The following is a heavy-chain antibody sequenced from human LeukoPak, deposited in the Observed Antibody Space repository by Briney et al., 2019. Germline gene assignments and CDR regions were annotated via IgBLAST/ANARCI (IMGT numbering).Heavy chain of an antibody. J-gene: IGHJ6*03. V-gene: IGHV4-4*07. CDR1: GGSISSYY. Sequence: PSETLSLTCTASGGSISSYYWSWIRQPAGKGLEWIGRIYTSGSTNYNPSLKSRVTMSVDTSKNQFSLKLSSVTAADTAVYYCARDTAMVTGRYYYYYMDVWGKGTTVTVSS. D-gene: IGHD5-18*01. CDR3: ARDTAMVTGRYYYYYMDV. CDR2: IYTSGST.